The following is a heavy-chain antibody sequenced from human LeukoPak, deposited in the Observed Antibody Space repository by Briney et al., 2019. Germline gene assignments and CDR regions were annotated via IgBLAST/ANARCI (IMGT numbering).Heavy chain of an antibody. V-gene: IGHV4-59*08. CDR1: GGSISSYY. Sequence: SETLSLTCTVSGGSISSYYWSWIRQPPGKGLEWIGYIYYSGSTNYNPSLKSRVTMSVDTSKNQFSLKLTSVTAADTAVYYCARVRRWFADHLDDYWGQGTLVTVSS. J-gene: IGHJ4*02. CDR3: ARVRRWFADHLDDY. D-gene: IGHD3-10*01. CDR2: IYYSGST.